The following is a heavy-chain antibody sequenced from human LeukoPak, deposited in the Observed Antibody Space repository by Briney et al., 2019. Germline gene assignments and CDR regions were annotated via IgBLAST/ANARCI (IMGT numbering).Heavy chain of an antibody. D-gene: IGHD4-17*01. J-gene: IGHJ3*02. CDR2: IRSKAYGGTT. V-gene: IGHV3-49*04. CDR3: TRDRPRYDYGDYRDAFDI. CDR1: GFTFASYA. Sequence: PGVSLRLSCTASGFTFASYAMSWVRQAPGKGLEWVGFIRSKAYGGTTEYAASVKGRFTISRDDSKSIAYLQMNSLKTEDTAVYYCTRDRPRYDYGDYRDAFDIWGQGTMVTVSS.